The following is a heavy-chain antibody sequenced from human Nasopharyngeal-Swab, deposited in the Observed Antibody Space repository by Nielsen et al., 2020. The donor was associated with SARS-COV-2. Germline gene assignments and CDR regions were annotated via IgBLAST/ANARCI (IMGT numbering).Heavy chain of an antibody. CDR1: GFTFSSYG. V-gene: IGHV3-33*01. CDR2: IWYDGSTK. D-gene: IGHD3-22*01. Sequence: GGSLRLSCAASGFTFSSYGMHWVRQAPGKGLEWVAAIWYDGSTKYYADSVKGRFTISRDNSKNTLYLQMNSLRAEDTAVYYCAREWYYYDSSGYSTYFDYWGQGTLVTVSS. J-gene: IGHJ4*02. CDR3: AREWYYYDSSGYSTYFDY.